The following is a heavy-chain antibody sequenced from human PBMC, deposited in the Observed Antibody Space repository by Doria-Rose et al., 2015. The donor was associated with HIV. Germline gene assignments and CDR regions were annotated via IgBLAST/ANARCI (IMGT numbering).Heavy chain of an antibody. J-gene: IGHJ4*02. CDR2: IFSDDER. CDR3: ARIKSSRWCHIYYFDF. D-gene: IGHD6-13*01. CDR1: GVSLSSPGMG. V-gene: IGHV2-26*01. Sequence: QITLKESGPVLVKPTETLTLTCTVSGVSLSSPGMGVSWIRQPPGKALEWLANIFSDDERSYKTCMKSRLTISSGTSKSHVVLTMTDMDPVDTASYYCARIKSSRWCHIYYFDFWGQGTLVIVSA.